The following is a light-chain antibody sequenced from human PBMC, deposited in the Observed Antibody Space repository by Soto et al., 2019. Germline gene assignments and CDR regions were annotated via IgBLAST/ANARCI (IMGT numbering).Light chain of an antibody. CDR3: PQYNNWPPDRT. J-gene: IGKJ1*01. CDR2: GAS. Sequence: EIVMTQSPATLSVSPGERATLTCRASQSISSNLAWDQQKPVQDPRLIIYGASTMATRNPARFRGSGSGTEFTLTILSLQYEHFAIYFCPQYNNWPPDRTFGQGTKVEIK. CDR1: QSISSN. V-gene: IGKV3-15*01.